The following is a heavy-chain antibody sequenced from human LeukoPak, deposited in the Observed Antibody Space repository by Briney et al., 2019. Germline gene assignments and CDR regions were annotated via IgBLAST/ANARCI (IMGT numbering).Heavy chain of an antibody. CDR3: ARGTQWLRGYPDY. J-gene: IGHJ4*02. V-gene: IGHV1-3*01. Sequence: ASVKVSCKASGYTFTSYAMHWVRQAPGQRLEWMGWINAGNGNTKYSQKFQGRVTITRDTSAGTAYMELSSLRSEDTAVYYCARGTQWLRGYPDYWGQGTLVTVSS. D-gene: IGHD5-12*01. CDR1: GYTFTSYA. CDR2: INAGNGNT.